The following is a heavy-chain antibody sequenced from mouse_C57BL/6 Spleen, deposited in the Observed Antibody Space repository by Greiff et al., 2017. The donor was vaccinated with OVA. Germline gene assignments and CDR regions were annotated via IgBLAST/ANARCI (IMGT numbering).Heavy chain of an antibody. Sequence: DVKLVESGGDLVKPGGSLKLSCAASGFTFSSYGMSWVRQTPDKRLEWVATISSGGSYTSSPDSVKGRFTISRDNAKNTLYLQMSSLKSEDTAMYYCARHVRGDSSGPFAYWGQGTLVTVSA. D-gene: IGHD3-2*02. CDR1: GFTFSSYG. V-gene: IGHV5-6*02. J-gene: IGHJ3*01. CDR2: ISSGGSYT. CDR3: ARHVRGDSSGPFAY.